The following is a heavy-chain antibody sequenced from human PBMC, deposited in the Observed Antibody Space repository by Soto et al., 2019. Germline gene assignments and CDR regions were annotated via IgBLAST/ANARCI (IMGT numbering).Heavy chain of an antibody. CDR2: IYPSDSDT. Sequence: GESLKISCQVSGYTFTIYWIGWVRQMPGKGLEWMGIIYPSDSDTRYSPSFQGQVTISADQSINTAYLQWDSLKASDTAIYYCARNANTVADHFDLWGQGTPVTVSS. V-gene: IGHV5-51*03. CDR3: ARNANTVADHFDL. D-gene: IGHD4-17*01. CDR1: GYTFTIYW. J-gene: IGHJ4*02.